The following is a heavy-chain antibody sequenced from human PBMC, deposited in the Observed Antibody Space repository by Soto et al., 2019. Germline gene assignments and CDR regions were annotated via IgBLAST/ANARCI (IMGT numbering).Heavy chain of an antibody. CDR2: IYYSGST. CDR1: GGSVSSYY. D-gene: IGHD4-17*01. J-gene: IGHJ6*02. V-gene: IGHV4-59*02. CDR3: ARSHYADYGHRMDV. Sequence: SETLSLTGSVCGGSVSSYYWSWIRQPPGKGLEWIGYIYYSGSTNFNPSLKSRVTISVDTSKNQFSLKLSSVTAADTAVYYCARSHYADYGHRMDVWCQRPTFTASS.